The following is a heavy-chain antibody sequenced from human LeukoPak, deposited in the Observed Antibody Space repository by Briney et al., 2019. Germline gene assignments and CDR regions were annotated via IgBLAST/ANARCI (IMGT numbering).Heavy chain of an antibody. J-gene: IGHJ3*02. D-gene: IGHD2-2*01. CDR1: GFTFSSYS. CDR3: ARASDWDIVVVPAAADDAFDI. CDR2: ISSSSSSYI. V-gene: IGHV3-21*01. Sequence: PGGSLRLSCAASGFTFSSYSMNWVRQAPGKGLEWVSSISSSSSSYIYYADSVKGRFTISRDNAKNSLYLQMNSLRAEDTAVYYCARASDWDIVVVPAAADDAFDIWGQGTMVTVSS.